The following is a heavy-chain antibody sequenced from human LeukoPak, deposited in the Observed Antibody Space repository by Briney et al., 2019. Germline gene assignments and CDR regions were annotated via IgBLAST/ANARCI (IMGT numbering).Heavy chain of an antibody. Sequence: ASVKVFCKASGYTFTGYYMHWVRQAPGQGLEWMGWINPNSGGTNYAQKFQGRVTMTRDTSISTAYMELSRLRSDDTAVYYCARGKVGYGDLPHFDYWGQGTLVTVSS. J-gene: IGHJ4*02. D-gene: IGHD4-17*01. V-gene: IGHV1-2*02. CDR1: GYTFTGYY. CDR3: ARGKVGYGDLPHFDY. CDR2: INPNSGGT.